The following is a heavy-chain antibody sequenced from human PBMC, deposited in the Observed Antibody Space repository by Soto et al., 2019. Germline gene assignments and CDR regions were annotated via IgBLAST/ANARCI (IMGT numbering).Heavy chain of an antibody. Sequence: GESLKISCRVSGYTFTSYWIGWVRQMPGKGLEWMGIIYPGDSETRYNPSFQGQVTISADKSISTTYLQWSGLKASDTAMYYCARRWGYSYGYGWFDHWGQGSLVTVSS. J-gene: IGHJ5*02. D-gene: IGHD5-18*01. CDR3: ARRWGYSYGYGWFDH. CDR1: GYTFTSYW. V-gene: IGHV5-51*01. CDR2: IYPGDSET.